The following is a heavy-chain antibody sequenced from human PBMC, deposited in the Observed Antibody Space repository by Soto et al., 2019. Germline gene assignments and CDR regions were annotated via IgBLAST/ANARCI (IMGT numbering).Heavy chain of an antibody. CDR1: GGSVSSGSYY. D-gene: IGHD6-13*01. V-gene: IGHV4-61*01. CDR3: ARGRPGIAAAGNNWFDP. CDR2: IYYSGST. Sequence: QVQLQESGPGLVKPSETLSLTCTVSGGSVSSGSYYWSWIRQPPGKVLEWIGYIYYSGSTNYNPPLKTRVTISVDTSKNQFSLKLSSVTAADTAVYYCARGRPGIAAAGNNWFDPWGQGTLVTVSS. J-gene: IGHJ5*02.